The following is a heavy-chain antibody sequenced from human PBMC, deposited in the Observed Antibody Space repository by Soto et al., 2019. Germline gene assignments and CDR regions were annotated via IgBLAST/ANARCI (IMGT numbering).Heavy chain of an antibody. D-gene: IGHD3-3*01. V-gene: IGHV4-34*01. CDR3: ARARFLEWFLFDY. Sequence: PSETLSLTCAVSGGSFSGYYWSWIRQPPGKGLEWIGEINHSGSTNYNPSLKSRVTISVDTSKNQFSLKLSSVTAADTAVYYCARARFLEWFLFDYWGQGTLVTVSS. CDR1: GGSFSGYY. J-gene: IGHJ4*02. CDR2: INHSGST.